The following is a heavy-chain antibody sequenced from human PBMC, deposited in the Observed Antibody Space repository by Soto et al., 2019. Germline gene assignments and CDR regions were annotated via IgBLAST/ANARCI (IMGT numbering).Heavy chain of an antibody. J-gene: IGHJ4*02. V-gene: IGHV4-4*02. Sequence: QVQLQESGPGLVQPSETLSLTCAVSGGSISSSNWWSWVRQPPGKGLEWIGEIYRTGSTNYNPSLKSRVTISLDKSENQFSLKVTSLTAADTAVYYCASRDPGTSVDYWGQGTLVTVSS. CDR2: IYRTGST. CDR1: GGSISSSNW. CDR3: ASRDPGTSVDY. D-gene: IGHD1-7*01.